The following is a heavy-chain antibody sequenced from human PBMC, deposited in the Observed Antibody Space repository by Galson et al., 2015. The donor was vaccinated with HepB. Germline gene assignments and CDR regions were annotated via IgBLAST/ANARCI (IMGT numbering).Heavy chain of an antibody. CDR2: IWYDGSNK. D-gene: IGHD4-17*01. CDR1: GFTFSSYG. V-gene: IGHV3-33*06. CDR3: AKDLTVTTRMDYYYYGMDV. Sequence: SLRLSCAASGFTFSSYGMHWVRQAPGKGLEWVAVIWYDGSNKYYADSVKGRFTISRDNSKNTLYLQMNSLRAEDTAVYYCAKDLTVTTRMDYYYYGMDVWGQGTTVTVSS. J-gene: IGHJ6*02.